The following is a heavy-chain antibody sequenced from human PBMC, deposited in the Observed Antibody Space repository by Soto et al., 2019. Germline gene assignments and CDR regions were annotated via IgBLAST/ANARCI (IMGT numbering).Heavy chain of an antibody. D-gene: IGHD6-6*01. Sequence: SETLSLTCAVYGGSFSGYYWSWIRQPPGKGLDWIGEINHSGSTNYNPSLKSRVTISVDTSKNQFSLKLSSVTAADTAVYYCARGAGTYSSSSGDYYYYMDVWGKGTTVTVSS. CDR1: GGSFSGYY. V-gene: IGHV4-34*01. CDR3: ARGAGTYSSSSGDYYYYMDV. J-gene: IGHJ6*03. CDR2: INHSGST.